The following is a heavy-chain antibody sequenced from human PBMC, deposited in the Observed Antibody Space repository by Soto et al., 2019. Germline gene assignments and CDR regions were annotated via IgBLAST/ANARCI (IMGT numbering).Heavy chain of an antibody. V-gene: IGHV2-5*01. CDR3: AHRPVEMATPRGDAFEF. D-gene: IGHD5-12*01. CDR1: GFSLSTSGVG. J-gene: IGHJ3*01. Sequence: QITLKESGPTLVKPTQTLTLTCTFSGFSLSTSGVGVGWIRQPPGKALEWLALIYWNDDKRYSPSLKSRLTITKDTAKNQVVLTMTNMEPVDTAKYYCAHRPVEMATPRGDAFEFWGQGTMVTVSS. CDR2: IYWNDDK.